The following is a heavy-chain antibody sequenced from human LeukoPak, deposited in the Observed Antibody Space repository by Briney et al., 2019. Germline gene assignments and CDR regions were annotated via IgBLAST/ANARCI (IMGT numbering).Heavy chain of an antibody. CDR2: ISSSSSYI. Sequence: GWSLRLSCAASGFTFSSYSMNWVRQAPGKGLEWVSSISSSSSYIYYADSVKGRFTISRDNAKNSLYLQMNSLRAEDTAVYYCARGEPSGSYFWFDPWGQGTLVTVSS. J-gene: IGHJ5*02. CDR3: ARGEPSGSYFWFDP. CDR1: GFTFSSYS. D-gene: IGHD1-26*01. V-gene: IGHV3-21*01.